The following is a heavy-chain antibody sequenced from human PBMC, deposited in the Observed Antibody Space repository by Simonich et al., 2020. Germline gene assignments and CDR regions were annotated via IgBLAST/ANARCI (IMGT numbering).Heavy chain of an antibody. CDR3: ARGGLYFDY. J-gene: IGHJ4*02. Sequence: QVQLQESGPGLVKPSETLSLTCTVSGGPIRCYYWSWFRQPPGKGLEWIGYIYYSGSTNYNPSLRSRVTISVDTSKNQFSLKLSAVTAADTAVYYCARGGLYFDYWGQGTLVTVSS. V-gene: IGHV4-59*01. CDR1: GGPIRCYY. CDR2: IYYSGST. D-gene: IGHD2-15*01.